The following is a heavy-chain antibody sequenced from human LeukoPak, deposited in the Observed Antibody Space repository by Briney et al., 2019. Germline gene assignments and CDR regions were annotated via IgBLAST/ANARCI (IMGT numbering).Heavy chain of an antibody. D-gene: IGHD6-19*01. CDR1: GFTFSSYA. Sequence: PGGSLRLSCAASGFTFSSYAMHWVRQAPGKGLEWVAVISYDGSNKYYADSVKGRFTISRDNSKNTLYLQMNSLRAEDTAVYYCAREGSSGWSPLPYFDYWGQGTLVTVSS. CDR3: AREGSSGWSPLPYFDY. V-gene: IGHV3-30*04. CDR2: ISYDGSNK. J-gene: IGHJ4*02.